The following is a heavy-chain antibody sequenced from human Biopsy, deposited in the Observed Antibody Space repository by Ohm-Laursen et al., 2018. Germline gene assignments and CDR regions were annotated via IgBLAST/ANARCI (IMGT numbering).Heavy chain of an antibody. CDR2: ISASGNHI. CDR3: ARAYPPPGRRLVVVAGDFDC. J-gene: IGHJ4*02. V-gene: IGHV3-21*01. Sequence: GSLRLSCSASGFTFDGFSMNWVRQAPGKGLEWVSSISASGNHIYYTDSVKGRFTISRDNAKNSLYLQMNSLRAEDTAVYYCARAYPPPGRRLVVVAGDFDCWGQGTRVTVSS. CDR1: GFTFDGFS. D-gene: IGHD2-15*01.